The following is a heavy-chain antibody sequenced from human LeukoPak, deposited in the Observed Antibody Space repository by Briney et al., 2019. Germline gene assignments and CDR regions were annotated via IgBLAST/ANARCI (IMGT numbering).Heavy chain of an antibody. CDR3: ATYYYDSSGYYSAPEYFQH. J-gene: IGHJ1*01. Sequence: ASVKVSCKVSGYTLTELSMHWVRQAPGKGLEWMGGFDPEDGETIYAQKFQGRVTMTEDTSTDTAYMELSSLRSEDTAVYYCATYYYDSSGYYSAPEYFQHWGQGTLVTVSS. D-gene: IGHD3-22*01. CDR1: GYTLTELS. CDR2: FDPEDGET. V-gene: IGHV1-24*01.